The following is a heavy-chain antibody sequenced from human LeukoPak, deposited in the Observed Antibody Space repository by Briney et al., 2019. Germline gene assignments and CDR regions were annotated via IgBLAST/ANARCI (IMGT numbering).Heavy chain of an antibody. D-gene: IGHD2-2*03. V-gene: IGHV3-43*02. CDR3: ATALDRAYYFDY. J-gene: IGHJ4*02. Sequence: GGSLRLSCVVPGFTFDDYAMHWVRQAPGRGLEWVSLISGDGVRTFYADSVKGRFTISRDNSRNSLYLQMNNLRTEDTAFYYCATALDRAYYFDYWGQGTPVTVSS. CDR2: ISGDGVRT. CDR1: GFTFDDYA.